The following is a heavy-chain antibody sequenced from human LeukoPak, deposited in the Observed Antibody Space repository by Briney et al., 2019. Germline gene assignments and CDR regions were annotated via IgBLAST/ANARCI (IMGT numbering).Heavy chain of an antibody. CDR2: INSDGSST. Sequence: SGGSLRLSCAASGFTFSSYWMHWVRQAPGKGLVWVSRINSDGSSTSYADSVKGRFTISRDNAKNTLYLQMSSLRAEDTAVCYCARVPRYYGSGSYDYWGQGTLVTVSS. D-gene: IGHD3-10*01. CDR3: ARVPRYYGSGSYDY. V-gene: IGHV3-74*01. CDR1: GFTFSSYW. J-gene: IGHJ4*02.